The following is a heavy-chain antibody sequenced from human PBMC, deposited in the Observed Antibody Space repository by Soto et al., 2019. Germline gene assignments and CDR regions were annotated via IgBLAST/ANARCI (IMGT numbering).Heavy chain of an antibody. D-gene: IGHD3-9*01. J-gene: IGHJ3*02. CDR3: ARTYGTSDYRGNDVFDI. Sequence: QVQLVQSGAEVKKPGSSVKVSCKVSGGTFTTYGINWVRQAPGQGLEWMGGIVPIYDIANYAQNFQGRVTITADESTTTIHMELSSLRSEDTAIYYCARTYGTSDYRGNDVFDIWGQGTMVTVSS. CDR2: IVPIYDIA. V-gene: IGHV1-69*01. CDR1: GGTFTTYG.